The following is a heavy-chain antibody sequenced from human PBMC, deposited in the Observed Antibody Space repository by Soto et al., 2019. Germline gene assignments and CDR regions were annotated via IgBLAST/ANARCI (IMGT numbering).Heavy chain of an antibody. CDR1: GFTFSSYS. CDR3: ARGKTPDWDDIPTWFDP. Sequence: GGSLRLSCAASGFTFSSYSMNWVRQAPGKGLEWVSYISSSSSTIYYADSVKGRFTISRDNAKNSLYLQMNSLRAEDPAVYYCARGKTPDWDDIPTWFDPWGQGTLVTVSS. V-gene: IGHV3-48*04. J-gene: IGHJ5*02. CDR2: ISSSSSTI. D-gene: IGHD3-9*01.